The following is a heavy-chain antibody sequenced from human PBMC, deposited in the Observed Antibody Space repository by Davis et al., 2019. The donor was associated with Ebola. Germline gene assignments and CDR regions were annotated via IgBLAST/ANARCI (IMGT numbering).Heavy chain of an antibody. CDR3: ARDRVLLWFGERMDV. D-gene: IGHD3-10*01. CDR1: GFTFSSYG. V-gene: IGHV3-30*03. CDR2: ISYDGSNK. J-gene: IGHJ6*02. Sequence: PGGSLRLSCAASGFTFSSYGMHWVRQAPGKGLEWVAVISYDGSNKYYADSVKGRFTISRDNSKNTLYLQMNSLRAEDTAVYYCARDRVLLWFGERMDVWGQGTTVTVSS.